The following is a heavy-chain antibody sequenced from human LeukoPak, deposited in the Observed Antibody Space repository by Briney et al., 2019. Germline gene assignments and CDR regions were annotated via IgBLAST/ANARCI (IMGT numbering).Heavy chain of an antibody. V-gene: IGHV1-46*01. D-gene: IGHD3-3*01. CDR3: ARTTEYDFWSGYYTNYYYYYGMDV. CDR1: GGTFSSYA. Sequence: ASVKVSCKASGGTFSSYAISWVRQAPGQGLEWMGIINPSGGSTSYAQKFQGRVTMTRDTSTSTVYMELSSLRSEDTAVYYCARTTEYDFWSGYYTNYYYYYGMDVWGQGTTVTVSS. CDR2: INPSGGST. J-gene: IGHJ6*02.